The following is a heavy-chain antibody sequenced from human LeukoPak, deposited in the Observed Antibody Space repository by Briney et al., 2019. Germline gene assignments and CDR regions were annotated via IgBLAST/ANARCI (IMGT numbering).Heavy chain of an antibody. CDR1: GGSISSSSCY. CDR2: IYYSGST. CDR3: ARHGTGYTRGFDY. V-gene: IGHV4-39*01. D-gene: IGHD1-1*01. J-gene: IGHJ4*02. Sequence: SETLSLTCTVSGGSISSSSCYWGWIRQPPGKGLEWIGSIYYSGSTYYNPSLKSRVTISVDTSKNQFSLKLSSVTAADTAVYYCARHGTGYTRGFDYWGQGTLVTVSS.